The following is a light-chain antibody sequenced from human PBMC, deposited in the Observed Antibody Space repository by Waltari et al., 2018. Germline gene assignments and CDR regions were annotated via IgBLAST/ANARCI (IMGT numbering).Light chain of an antibody. V-gene: IGKV1-5*03. CDR3: QQYNRYSWT. Sequence: DIQMTQSPSTLSASVGDRVTITCRASQSISRWFAWYQQKPGKAPQLLIYEASNLESGVPSRFSGSGSGTEFTLTISSLQPGDFATYYCQQYNRYSWTFGQGTKVEI. J-gene: IGKJ1*01. CDR1: QSISRW. CDR2: EAS.